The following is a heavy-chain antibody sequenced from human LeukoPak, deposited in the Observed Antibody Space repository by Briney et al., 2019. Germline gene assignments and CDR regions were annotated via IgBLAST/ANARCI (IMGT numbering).Heavy chain of an antibody. V-gene: IGHV1-46*01. CDR3: ARDLSPRYSGYDYEAHYFDY. Sequence: ASVKVSCKASGYTFTSYYMHWVRQAPGQGLGWMGIINPSGGSTSYAQKFQGRVTMTRDTSTSTVYMELSSLRSEDTAVYYCARDLSPRYSGYDYEAHYFDYWGQGTLVTVSS. CDR2: INPSGGST. J-gene: IGHJ4*02. CDR1: GYTFTSYY. D-gene: IGHD5-12*01.